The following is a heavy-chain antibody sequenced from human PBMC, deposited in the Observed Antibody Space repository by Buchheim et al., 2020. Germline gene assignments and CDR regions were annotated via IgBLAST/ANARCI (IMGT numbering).Heavy chain of an antibody. CDR2: MYNSGST. CDR1: GDSMERGGFY. V-gene: IGHV4-31*03. CDR3: ARGTPRYYFDF. J-gene: IGHJ4*02. Sequence: QVQLQESGPGLVKPSQTLSLTCTVSGDSMERGGFYWNWIRQHPGMGLEFIGYMYNSGSTYFNPSLRSRVTISADQSKNQFSLKLSSVTAADTAVYFCARGTPRYYFDFWGQGTL. D-gene: IGHD3-10*01.